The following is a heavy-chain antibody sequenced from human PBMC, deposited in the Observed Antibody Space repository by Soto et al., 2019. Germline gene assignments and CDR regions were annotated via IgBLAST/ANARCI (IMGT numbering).Heavy chain of an antibody. D-gene: IGHD6-25*01. Sequence: PSETLSLTCTVSGGSISSSGYYWGWIRQAPGKGLEWIGNIYSDGSTYYNPSLRSRVALAIGASQNQFSLNLTSVDASDTAIYYCATQKSSSAAHSYGMDLWGVGTTVTVSS. J-gene: IGHJ6*04. CDR1: GGSISSSGYY. CDR3: ATQKSSSAAHSYGMDL. V-gene: IGHV4-39*01. CDR2: IYSDGST.